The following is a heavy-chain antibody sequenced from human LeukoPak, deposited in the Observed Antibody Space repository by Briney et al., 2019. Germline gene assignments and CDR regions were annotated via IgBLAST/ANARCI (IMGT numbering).Heavy chain of an antibody. D-gene: IGHD3-10*01. CDR3: AHTGYGSGSYLRYYYFGLDV. V-gene: IGHV2-5*02. Sequence: SGPTLVKPTQTLTLTCTLPGLSLTTSGVGVGWIRQPPGKALEWLALIYWDDDKRYNPSLKTRLTITKDTSKNQVVLTMTNMDPVDTATYYCAHTGYGSGSYLRYYYFGLDVWGQGTTVTVSS. J-gene: IGHJ6*02. CDR2: IYWDDDK. CDR1: GLSLTTSGVG.